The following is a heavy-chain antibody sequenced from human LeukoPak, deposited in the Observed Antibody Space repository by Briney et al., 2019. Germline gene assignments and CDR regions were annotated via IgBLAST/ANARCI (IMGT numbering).Heavy chain of an antibody. CDR1: GGSFSGYY. CDR3: ARGIMITFGGVIGDYYYYYMDV. V-gene: IGHV4-34*01. D-gene: IGHD3-16*02. CDR2: INHRGST. Sequence: PSETLSLTCAVYGGSFSGYYWSWIRQPPGKGLEWIGVINHRGSTNYNPSLESRVTISVDTSKNQFSLKLSSVTAADTAVYYCARGIMITFGGVIGDYYYYYMDVWGKGTTVTVSS. J-gene: IGHJ6*03.